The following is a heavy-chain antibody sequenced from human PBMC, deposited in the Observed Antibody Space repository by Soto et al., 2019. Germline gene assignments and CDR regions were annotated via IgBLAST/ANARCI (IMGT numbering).Heavy chain of an antibody. V-gene: IGHV3-7*01. CDR1: GFTFSSFW. CDR2: IKPGGREK. CDR3: ARRPNGNYGDYFDY. Sequence: EVQLVESGGGLVQPGGSLRLSCAPSGFTFSSFWMSWVRQAPGKGLEWVANIKPGGREKNYVFSGKCRFSISRDNAKDSLYLHMDSMMAKYPAVYYCARRPNGNYGDYFDYLGQVTLVSVSS. J-gene: IGHJ4*02. D-gene: IGHD4-17*01.